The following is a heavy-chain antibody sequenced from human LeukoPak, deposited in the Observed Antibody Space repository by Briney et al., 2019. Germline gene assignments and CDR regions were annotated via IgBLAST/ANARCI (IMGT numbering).Heavy chain of an antibody. D-gene: IGHD6-19*01. Sequence: ETLSLNCAGYGGSLRGYYWGWIRPPPGKGLEWIGEINHSGSTNYNPSLKSRVTISVDTSKNQFSLKLSSVTAADTAVYYCARGRYSSGWRLDYWGQGTLVTVSS. J-gene: IGHJ4*02. CDR2: INHSGST. CDR1: GGSLRGYY. V-gene: IGHV4-34*01. CDR3: ARGRYSSGWRLDY.